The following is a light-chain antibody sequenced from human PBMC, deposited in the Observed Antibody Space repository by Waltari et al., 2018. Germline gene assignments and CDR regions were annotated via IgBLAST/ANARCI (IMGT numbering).Light chain of an antibody. Sequence: QSALTQPASVSGSPGQSVTIFCAGTSNDAGGYNSVSCYQEYPGQAPRVIIYDVSDRPSGVSDRFSGSKSGNTASLTISGLQAEDEADYYCSSQSSNDVVLFGGGTKLTVL. CDR3: SSQSSNDVVL. CDR2: DVS. V-gene: IGLV2-14*01. CDR1: SNDAGGYNS. J-gene: IGLJ2*01.